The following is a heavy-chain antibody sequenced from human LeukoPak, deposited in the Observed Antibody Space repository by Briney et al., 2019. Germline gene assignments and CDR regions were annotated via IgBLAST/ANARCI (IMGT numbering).Heavy chain of an antibody. J-gene: IGHJ4*02. V-gene: IGHV4-59*12. D-gene: IGHD6-13*01. Sequence: SETLSLTCTVSGGSISNYYWTRIRQPPGKGLEWIGYIYYTGSTNYNPSLKSRVTISVDTSKNQFSLKLSSVTAADTAVYYCATAPGIAAAKGDYWGQGTLVTVSS. CDR2: IYYTGST. CDR1: GGSISNYY. CDR3: ATAPGIAAAKGDY.